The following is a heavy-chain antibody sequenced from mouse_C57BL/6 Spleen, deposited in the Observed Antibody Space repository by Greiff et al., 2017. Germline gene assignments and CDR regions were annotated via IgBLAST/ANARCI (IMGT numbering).Heavy chain of an antibody. V-gene: IGHV5-16*01. J-gene: IGHJ4*01. CDR2: INYDGSST. CDR1: GFTFSDYY. D-gene: IGHD1-1*01. CDR3: ARDLYYYGSSYSAMDY. Sequence: DVQLVESEGGLVQPGSSMKLSCTASGFTFSDYYMAWVRQVPEKGLEWVANINYDGSSTYYLDSLKSRFIISRDNAKNIPYLQMSSLKSEDTATYYCARDLYYYGSSYSAMDYWGQGTSVTVSS.